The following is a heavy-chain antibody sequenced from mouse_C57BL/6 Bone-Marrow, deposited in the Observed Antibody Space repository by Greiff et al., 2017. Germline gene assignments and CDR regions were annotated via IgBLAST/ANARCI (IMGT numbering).Heavy chain of an antibody. D-gene: IGHD4-1*01. CDR1: GYTFTDHT. V-gene: IGHV1-78*01. CDR3: ARERLVTGTEAWFAY. CDR2: IYPRAGST. Sequence: VLLVESDAELVKPGASVKISCKVSGYTFTDHTIHWMKQRPEQGLEWIGYIYPRAGSTKYNEKFKGKATLTADKSSSTAYMQLNSLTSENSAVYFCARERLVTGTEAWFAYWGQGTLVTVSA. J-gene: IGHJ3*01.